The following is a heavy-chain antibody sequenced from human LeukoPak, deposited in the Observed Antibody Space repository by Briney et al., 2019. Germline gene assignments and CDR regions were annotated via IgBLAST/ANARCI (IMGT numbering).Heavy chain of an antibody. CDR1: GFTFSSYS. V-gene: IGHV3-21*01. CDR3: AKAISGYYTYYFDY. Sequence: GGSLRLSCAASGFTFSSYSMNWVRQAPGKGLEWVSSISSSSSYIYYADSVKGRFTISRDNAKNSLYLQMNSLRAEDTAVYYCAKAISGYYTYYFDYWGQGTLVTVPS. CDR2: ISSSSSYI. J-gene: IGHJ4*02. D-gene: IGHD3-22*01.